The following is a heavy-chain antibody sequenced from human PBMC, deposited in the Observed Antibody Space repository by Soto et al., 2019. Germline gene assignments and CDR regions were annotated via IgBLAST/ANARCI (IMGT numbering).Heavy chain of an antibody. CDR3: AQYSSSYFDY. V-gene: IGHV4-31*03. CDR1: GGSISSGGYY. J-gene: IGHJ4*02. D-gene: IGHD6-6*01. CDR2: IYYSGRT. Sequence: PSETLSLTCTVSGGSISSGGYYWSWIRQHPGKGLEWIGYIYYSGRTYYNPSLKSRVTISVDTSKNQFSLKLSSVTAADTAVYYCAQYSSSYFDYWGQGTLVTVSS.